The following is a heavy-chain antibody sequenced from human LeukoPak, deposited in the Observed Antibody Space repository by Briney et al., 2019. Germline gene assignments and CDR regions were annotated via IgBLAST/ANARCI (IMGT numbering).Heavy chain of an antibody. CDR3: ARERARTYFDY. V-gene: IGHV3-66*01. CDR1: GFTVSSNY. Sequence: GGSQRLSCAASGFTVSSNYMSWVRQAPEKGMEWVSVIYSGGSTYYADSVKGRFTISRDNSKNTLYLQMNSLRAEDTAVYYCARERARTYFDYWGQGTLVTVSS. J-gene: IGHJ4*02. CDR2: IYSGGST.